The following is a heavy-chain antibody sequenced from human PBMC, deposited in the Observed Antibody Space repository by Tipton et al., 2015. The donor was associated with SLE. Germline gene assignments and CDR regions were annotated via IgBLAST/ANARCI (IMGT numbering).Heavy chain of an antibody. Sequence: SLRLSCAASGIPFGSYGMHWVRQAPGKGLEWVASITYDGSDNDYADSVKGRFTISRDNSKKTLYLQMSSLRPDDTGIYYCAKDLRQLFYGLDVWGQGTTVTVSS. J-gene: IGHJ6*02. CDR3: AKDLRQLFYGLDV. V-gene: IGHV3-30*02. CDR2: ITYDGSDN. CDR1: GIPFGSYG. D-gene: IGHD6-13*01.